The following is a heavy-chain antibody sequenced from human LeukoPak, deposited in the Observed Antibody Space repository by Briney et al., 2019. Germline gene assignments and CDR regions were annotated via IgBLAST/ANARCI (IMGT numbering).Heavy chain of an antibody. Sequence: ASVKVSCKASGYTFTGYYMHWVRQAPGQGLEWMGWINPNSGGTNYAQKFQGRVTMTRDTSISTAYMELSSLRSEDTAVYYCARLGGEGATIGYWGQGTLVTVSS. J-gene: IGHJ4*02. CDR2: INPNSGGT. D-gene: IGHD5-24*01. CDR3: ARLGGEGATIGY. CDR1: GYTFTGYY. V-gene: IGHV1-2*02.